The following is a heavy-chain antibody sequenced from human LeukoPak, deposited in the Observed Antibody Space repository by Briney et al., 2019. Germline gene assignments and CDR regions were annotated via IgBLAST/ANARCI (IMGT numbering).Heavy chain of an antibody. CDR3: ARNWNYDYYYGMGV. J-gene: IGHJ6*02. D-gene: IGHD1-1*01. CDR2: INPNSGGT. Sequence: ASVKVSCKASGYTFTGYYMHWVRQAPGQGLEWMGWINPNSGGTNYAQKFQGRVTMTRDTSISTAYMELSRLRSDDTAVYYCARNWNYDYYYGMGVWGQGTTVTVSS. CDR1: GYTFTGYY. V-gene: IGHV1-2*02.